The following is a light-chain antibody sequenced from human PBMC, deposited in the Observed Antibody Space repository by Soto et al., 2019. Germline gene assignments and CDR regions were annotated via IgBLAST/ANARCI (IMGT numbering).Light chain of an antibody. CDR3: SSYTNTGPLAV. CDR2: EVT. J-gene: IGLJ3*02. V-gene: IGLV2-14*01. CDR1: RSDIGLYNY. Sequence: QSALTPPASVSGSPGQSITISCAGTRSDIGLYNYVSWYHQPPGEAPQLLIYEVTNRPSGVSHRFSGSKAGNTASLTISGLQGEDEGDYYCSSYTNTGPLAVFGGGTKLTVL.